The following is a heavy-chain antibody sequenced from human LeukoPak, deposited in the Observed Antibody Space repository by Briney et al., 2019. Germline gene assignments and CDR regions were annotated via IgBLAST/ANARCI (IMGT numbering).Heavy chain of an antibody. J-gene: IGHJ4*02. Sequence: PGGSLRLSCAASGFTFSSYSMNWVRQAPGKGLEWVSAISGSGGSTYYADSVKGRFTISRDNSKNTLYLQMNSLRAEDTAVYYCAKRGGMYPAYYFDYWGQGTLVTVSS. D-gene: IGHD3-16*01. V-gene: IGHV3-23*01. CDR2: ISGSGGST. CDR3: AKRGGMYPAYYFDY. CDR1: GFTFSSYS.